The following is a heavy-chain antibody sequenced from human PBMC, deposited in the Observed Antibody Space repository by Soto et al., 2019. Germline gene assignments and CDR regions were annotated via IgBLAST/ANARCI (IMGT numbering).Heavy chain of an antibody. J-gene: IGHJ1*01. Sequence: SETPSLTCSVSGDSIRSTTYYWGWIRQPPGKGLEWIGSIYYSGRTNYNPSLKGRVSISIDMSKNQFSLKLSSVTAADTAVYYCATHNWNLDPWGQGILVTSPQ. CDR2: IYYSGRT. CDR1: GDSIRSTTYY. CDR3: ATHNWNLDP. D-gene: IGHD1-7*01. V-gene: IGHV4-39*05.